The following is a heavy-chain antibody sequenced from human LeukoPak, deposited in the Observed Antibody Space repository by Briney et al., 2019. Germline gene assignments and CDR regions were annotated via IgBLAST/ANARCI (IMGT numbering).Heavy chain of an antibody. J-gene: IGHJ4*02. CDR1: GNTFAGHN. CDR2: INPDRGGT. Sequence: ASVKVSCKAPGNTFAGHNIHWMRQAPGQGLELMGWINPDRGGTDYARQFQGRVTMTSDTSIRAAYMELSSLVSEDSAVYFCAVSIQAAAIPAFDYWGQGTLVTVSS. D-gene: IGHD6-25*01. CDR3: AVSIQAAAIPAFDY. V-gene: IGHV1-2*02.